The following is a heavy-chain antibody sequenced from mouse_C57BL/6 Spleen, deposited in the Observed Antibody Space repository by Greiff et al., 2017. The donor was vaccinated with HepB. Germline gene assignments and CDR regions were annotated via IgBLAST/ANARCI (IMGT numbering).Heavy chain of an antibody. CDR3: ARWDDGFPYYFDY. J-gene: IGHJ2*01. CDR1: GYTFTSYW. CDR2: IYPGSGST. D-gene: IGHD2-3*01. V-gene: IGHV1-55*01. Sequence: VQLQQPGAELVKPGASVKMSCKASGYTFTSYWITWVKQRPGQGLEWIGDIYPGSGSTNYNEKFKSKATLTVDTSSSTAYMQLSSLTSEDSAVYYCARWDDGFPYYFDYWGQGTTLTVSS.